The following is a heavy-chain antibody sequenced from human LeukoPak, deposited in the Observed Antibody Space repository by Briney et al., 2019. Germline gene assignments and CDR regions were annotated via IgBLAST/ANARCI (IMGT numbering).Heavy chain of an antibody. CDR2: IYYSGST. V-gene: IGHV4-39*07. J-gene: IGHJ6*03. CDR3: ARDGGYDFWSGYSNYYYYMDV. CDR1: GGSISSSSYY. D-gene: IGHD3-3*01. Sequence: SETLSLTCTVSGGSISSSSYYWGWIRQPPGKGLEWIGSIYYSGSTYYNPSLKSRVTISVDTSKNQFSLKLSSVTAADTAVYYCARDGGYDFWSGYSNYYYYMDVWSKGTTVTVSS.